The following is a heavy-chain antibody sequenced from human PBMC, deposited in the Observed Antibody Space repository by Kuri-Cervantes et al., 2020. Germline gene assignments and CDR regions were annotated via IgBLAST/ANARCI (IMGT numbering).Heavy chain of an antibody. CDR3: ARGRGCSGGSCYSSVWSGITPYPFDP. Sequence: GSLRLSCTVSGVSIGSYYWSWIRQPPGKGLEWIGEINHSGSTNYNPALKRRVNISVDPSKNQFSLKLSSVTVADTSVYYCARGRGCSGGSCYSSVWSGITPYPFDPWGQGTLVTVSS. CDR1: GVSIGSYY. D-gene: IGHD2-15*01. V-gene: IGHV4-34*01. CDR2: INHSGST. J-gene: IGHJ5*02.